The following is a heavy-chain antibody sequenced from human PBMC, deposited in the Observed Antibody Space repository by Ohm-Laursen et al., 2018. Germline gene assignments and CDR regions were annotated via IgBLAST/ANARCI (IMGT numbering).Heavy chain of an antibody. D-gene: IGHD6-19*01. CDR1: GGSINSNSYY. Sequence: TLSLTCVVSGGSINSNSYYWGWLRQPPGNRLEWIGHIYYSGTTYYNPSLKGRVTIYVDTSKNQFSLKLSSVTAADTAVYYCARGFSGWWGRIDYWGQGILVTVSS. CDR2: IYYSGTT. J-gene: IGHJ4*02. CDR3: ARGFSGWWGRIDY. V-gene: IGHV4-39*01.